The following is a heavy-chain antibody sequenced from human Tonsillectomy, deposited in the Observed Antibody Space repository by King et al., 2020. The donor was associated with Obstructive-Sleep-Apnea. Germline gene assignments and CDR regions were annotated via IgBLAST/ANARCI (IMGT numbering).Heavy chain of an antibody. CDR2: IFYSGST. CDR1: GGSISSSSYY. Sequence: LQLQESGPGLVKPSETLSLTCTVSGGSISSSSYYWGWIRQPPGKGVGWIGSIFYSGSTYYNPSLKSRVTISVDTSKNPFSLKLSSVTAADTAVYYCASLEASYDYWGQGTLVTVSS. J-gene: IGHJ4*02. CDR3: ASLEASYDY. D-gene: IGHD6-6*01. V-gene: IGHV4-39*07.